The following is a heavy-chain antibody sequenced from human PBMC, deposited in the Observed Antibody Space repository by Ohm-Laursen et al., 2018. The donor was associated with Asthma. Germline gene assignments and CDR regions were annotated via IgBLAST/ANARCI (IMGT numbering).Heavy chain of an antibody. J-gene: IGHJ4*02. D-gene: IGHD1-1*01. Sequence: QTLSPTCTVSGGSIGRDGFYWSLIRPPPGEGLEWIGYIYHSVSTYYSPSLKSRVTISGDTSKNQFSLKLSFVTAADTAVYYCARGPMHDYYFDNWGQGTLVTVSS. CDR2: IYHSVST. CDR1: GGSIGRDGFY. V-gene: IGHV4-30-4*01. CDR3: ARGPMHDYYFDN.